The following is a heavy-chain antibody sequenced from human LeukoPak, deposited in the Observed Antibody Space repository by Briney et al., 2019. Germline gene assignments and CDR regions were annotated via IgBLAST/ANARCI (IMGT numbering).Heavy chain of an antibody. CDR3: ARDFGRMEQLVLKGYYFDY. V-gene: IGHV1-46*01. CDR1: GYTFTSYY. D-gene: IGHD6-6*01. CDR2: INPSGGST. J-gene: IGHJ4*02. Sequence: GASVKVSCKASGYTFTSYYMHWVRQAPGQGLEWMGIINPSGGSTSYAQKFQGRVTMTRDMSTSTVYMELSSLRSEDTAVYYCARDFGRMEQLVLKGYYFDYWGQGTLVTVSS.